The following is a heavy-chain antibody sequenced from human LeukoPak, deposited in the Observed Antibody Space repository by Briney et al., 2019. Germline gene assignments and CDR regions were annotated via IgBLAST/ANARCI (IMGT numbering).Heavy chain of an antibody. D-gene: IGHD2-2*02. CDR3: ASRVLVVPAAIRDS. Sequence: PSETLSLTCTVSGYSISSGYYWGWIRPPPGKGVEGIGSSYNSGSTYYNPSLKSRVTISVDTSKNKFSLKLSSVTAADTAVYYCASRVLVVPAAIRDSWGQGTLVTVPS. CDR1: GYSISSGYY. CDR2: SYNSGST. V-gene: IGHV4-38-2*02. J-gene: IGHJ4*02.